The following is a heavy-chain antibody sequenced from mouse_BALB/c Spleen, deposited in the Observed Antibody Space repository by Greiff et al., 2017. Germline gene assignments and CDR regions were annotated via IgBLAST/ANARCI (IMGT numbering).Heavy chain of an antibody. CDR1: GYTFTDYY. CDR2: IYPGSGNT. J-gene: IGHJ4*01. CDR3: ARHGKISMDY. D-gene: IGHD2-1*01. Sequence: VQLQQSGAELARPGASVKLSCKASGYTFTDYYINWVKQRTGQGLEWIGEIYPGSGNTYYNEKFKGKATLTADKSSSTAYMQLSSLTSEDSAVYFCARHGKISMDYWGQGTSVTVSS. V-gene: IGHV1-77*01.